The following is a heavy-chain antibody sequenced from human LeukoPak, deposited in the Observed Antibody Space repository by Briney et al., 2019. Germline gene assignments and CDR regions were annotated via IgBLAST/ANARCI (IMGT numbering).Heavy chain of an antibody. CDR2: IYYSGST. J-gene: IGHJ4*02. CDR3: ARRFVGARGYFDY. Sequence: PSETLSLTCAVYGGSFSGYYWSWIRQPPGKGLEWIGYIYYSGSTNYNPSLKSRVTISVDTSKNQFSLKLSSVTAADTAVYYCARRFVGARGYFDYWGQGTLVTVSS. CDR1: GGSFSGYY. V-gene: IGHV4-59*08. D-gene: IGHD1-26*01.